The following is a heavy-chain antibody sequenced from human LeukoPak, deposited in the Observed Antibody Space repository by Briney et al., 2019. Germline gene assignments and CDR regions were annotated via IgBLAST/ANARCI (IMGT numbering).Heavy chain of an antibody. J-gene: IGHJ4*02. CDR3: ARTLSEAARAVDY. V-gene: IGHV4-59*08. D-gene: IGHD6-6*01. CDR2: IYYSGST. CDR1: GGSISSYY. Sequence: SETLSLTCTVSGGSISSYYWSWIRQPPGKGLEWIGYIYYSGSTNYNPSLKSRVTISVDTSKNQFSLKLSSVTAADTAVYYCARTLSEAARAVDYWGQGTLVTVSS.